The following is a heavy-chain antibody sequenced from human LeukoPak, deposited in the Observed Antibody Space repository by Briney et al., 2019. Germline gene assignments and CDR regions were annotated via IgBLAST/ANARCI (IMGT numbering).Heavy chain of an antibody. CDR1: GFTVSSNY. J-gene: IGHJ4*02. Sequence: GGSLRLSCAASGFTVSSNYMSWVRQAPGKGLEWVSAISGSGGSTYYADSVKGRFTISRDNSKNTLYLQMNSLRAEDTAVYYCAKDRHYYDSSGYYSWGQGTLVTVSS. V-gene: IGHV3-23*01. D-gene: IGHD3-22*01. CDR2: ISGSGGST. CDR3: AKDRHYYDSSGYYS.